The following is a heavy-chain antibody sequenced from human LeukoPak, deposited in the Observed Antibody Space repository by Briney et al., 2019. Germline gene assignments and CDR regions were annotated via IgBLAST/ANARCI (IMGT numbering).Heavy chain of an antibody. Sequence: PLASVKVSCKASGYTFIGYNIQWVRQAPGQGLEWMGWINPNSGGTNYAQTFQGRVAMTRDTSITTVYTELSSLRSDDTAVYYCARGYYYDTSGYYGEYYFDSWGQGTLVTVAS. V-gene: IGHV1-2*02. CDR3: ARGYYYDTSGYYGEYYFDS. D-gene: IGHD3-22*01. CDR1: GYTFIGYN. CDR2: INPNSGGT. J-gene: IGHJ4*02.